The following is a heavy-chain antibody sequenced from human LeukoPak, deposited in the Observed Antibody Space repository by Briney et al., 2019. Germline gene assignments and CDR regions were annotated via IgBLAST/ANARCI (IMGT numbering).Heavy chain of an antibody. J-gene: IGHJ4*02. CDR2: INPNSGGT. Sequence: ASVKVSFRASGYTFTDFTDYYIHWVRQAPGQGLEWMGWINPNSGGTYYAHKFQGSVTMTRDTSTTTAYMELNRLTSDDAVVYFCVRVSTGWYFDYWGQGTLVSVSS. V-gene: IGHV1-2*02. D-gene: IGHD6-19*01. CDR3: VRVSTGWYFDY. CDR1: GYTFTDFTDYY.